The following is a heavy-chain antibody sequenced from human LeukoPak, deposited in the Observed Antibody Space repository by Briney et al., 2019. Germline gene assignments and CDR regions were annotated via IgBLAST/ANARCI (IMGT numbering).Heavy chain of an antibody. Sequence: SETLSLTCAVYGGPYSGYYWSWIRKLPGKGLDWIGEINHSGSTNYNPSLKSRVTISVDTSKNQFSLKLSSVTAADTAVYYCARRGVGATRCPDYWGQGTLVTVSS. J-gene: IGHJ4*02. CDR3: ARRGVGATRCPDY. CDR2: INHSGST. CDR1: GGPYSGYY. D-gene: IGHD1-26*01. V-gene: IGHV4-34*01.